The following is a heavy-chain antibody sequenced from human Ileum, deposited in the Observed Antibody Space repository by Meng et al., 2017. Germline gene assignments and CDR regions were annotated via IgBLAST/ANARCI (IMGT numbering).Heavy chain of an antibody. D-gene: IGHD4-17*01. Sequence: EVQLVYSGGGLVQPGESLRLSCAASGFTFSSYWMHWVRQVPGKGLEWVSRINGDGRTTGYADFVKGRSTISRDNAKNTLSLQMNSLRAEDTAVYYCVRALNDDGGETFWGQGMLVTVSS. CDR1: GFTFSSYW. V-gene: IGHV3-74*01. CDR3: VRALNDDGGETF. CDR2: INGDGRTT. J-gene: IGHJ4*02.